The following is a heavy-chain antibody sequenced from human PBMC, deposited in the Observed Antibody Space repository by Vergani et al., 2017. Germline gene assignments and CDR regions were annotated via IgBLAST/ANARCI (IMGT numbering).Heavy chain of an antibody. CDR2: ISYDGSNK. J-gene: IGHJ6*02. CDR3: ARDLAGYCSGGSCYSLNGPAYYYYYGMDV. V-gene: IGHV3-30*01. CDR1: GFTFSSYA. D-gene: IGHD2-15*01. Sequence: QVQLVESGGGVVQPGRSLRLSCAASGFTFSSYAMHWVRQAPGKGLEWVAVISYDGSNKYYADSVKGRFTISRDNSKKTLYLQMNSLRAEDTAVYYCARDLAGYCSGGSCYSLNGPAYYYYYGMDVWGQGTTVTVSS.